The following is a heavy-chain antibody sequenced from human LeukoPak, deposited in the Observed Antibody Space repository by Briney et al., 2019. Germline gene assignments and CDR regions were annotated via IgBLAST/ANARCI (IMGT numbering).Heavy chain of an antibody. CDR2: IWYDGSNK. CDR3: AKDGTFLRFLDSYMDV. V-gene: IGHV3-33*06. D-gene: IGHD3-3*01. CDR1: GFTFSSYG. J-gene: IGHJ6*03. Sequence: GRSLRLSCAASGFTFSSYGMHWVRQAPGKGLEWVAVIWYDGSNKHYADSVKGRFTISRDNSKNTLYLQMNSLRAEDTAGYYCAKDGTFLRFLDSYMDVWGKGTTVTVSS.